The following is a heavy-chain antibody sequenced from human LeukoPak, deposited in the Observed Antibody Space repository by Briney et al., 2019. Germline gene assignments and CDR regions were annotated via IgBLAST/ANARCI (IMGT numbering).Heavy chain of an antibody. V-gene: IGHV4-34*01. CDR1: GGSITSYY. Sequence: SETLSLTCAVYGGSITSYYWSWIRQTPGRGLGWVGEIHYTGATSYNPSLKSRATISTDTSKNQFSLRLSSVTAADTAVYYCARGNILTGYCFDFWGQGALVTVSS. CDR2: IHYTGAT. J-gene: IGHJ4*02. CDR3: ARGNILTGYCFDF. D-gene: IGHD3-9*01.